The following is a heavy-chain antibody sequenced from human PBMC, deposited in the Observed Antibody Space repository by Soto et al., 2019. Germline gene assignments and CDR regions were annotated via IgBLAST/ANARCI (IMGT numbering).Heavy chain of an antibody. J-gene: IGHJ4*02. D-gene: IGHD6-25*01. CDR2: INPNNGGT. Sequence: QVHLVQSGAEVKKPGASVKVSCKASGYSFTGNSMHWVRQAPGQGLEWMGWINPNNGGTNCAQKFQGRVTMTRNTSISTAYMDLSRLRSDDTAVYYWAMQRGGVVYWGQGTLVTVSS. CDR1: GYSFTGNS. CDR3: AMQRGGVVY. V-gene: IGHV1-2*02.